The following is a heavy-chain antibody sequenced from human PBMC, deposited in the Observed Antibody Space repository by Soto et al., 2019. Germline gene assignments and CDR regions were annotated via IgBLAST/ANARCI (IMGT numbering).Heavy chain of an antibody. Sequence: GGSLRLSCAASGFTFGDYGMSWVRQAPGKGLEWVSGINWNGGSTGYADSVKGRFTISRDNAKNSLYLQMNSLRAEDTALYDGAREPPKSIAAPDYFDYWGQGTLVTVSS. CDR1: GFTFGDYG. CDR2: INWNGGST. J-gene: IGHJ4*02. CDR3: AREPPKSIAAPDYFDY. V-gene: IGHV3-20*01. D-gene: IGHD6-6*01.